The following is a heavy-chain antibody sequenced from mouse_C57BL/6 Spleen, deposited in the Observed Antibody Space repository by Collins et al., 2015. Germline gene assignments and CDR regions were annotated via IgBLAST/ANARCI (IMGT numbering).Heavy chain of an antibody. J-gene: IGHJ1*03. V-gene: IGHV1-69*01. CDR1: GYTFTSYW. Sequence: QVQLQQPGAELVMPGASVKLSCKASGYTFTSYWMHWVKQRPGQGLEWIGEIDPSDSYTNYNQKFKGKSTLTVDKSSSTAYMQLSSLTSEDSAVYYCARNAHYGSSYWYFDVWGTGTTVTVSS. CDR3: ARNAHYGSSYWYFDV. CDR2: IDPSDSYT. D-gene: IGHD1-1*01.